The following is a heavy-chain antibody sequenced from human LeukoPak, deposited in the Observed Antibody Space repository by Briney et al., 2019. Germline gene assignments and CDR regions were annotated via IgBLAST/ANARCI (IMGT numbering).Heavy chain of an antibody. CDR1: GGSFSGYY. CDR2: INHSGST. D-gene: IGHD5-24*01. V-gene: IGHV4-34*01. Sequence: SETLSLTCAVYGGSFSGYYWSLIRQPPGKGLEWIGEINHSGSTNYNPSLKSRVTISVDTSKNQFSLKLSSVTAADTAVYYCARAAQNGSDYWGQGTLVTVSS. CDR3: ARAAQNGSDY. J-gene: IGHJ4*02.